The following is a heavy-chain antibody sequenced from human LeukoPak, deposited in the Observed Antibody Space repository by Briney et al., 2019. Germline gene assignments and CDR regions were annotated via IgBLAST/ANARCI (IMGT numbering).Heavy chain of an antibody. J-gene: IGHJ6*03. CDR3: AREGFGSPGYYYYYMDV. V-gene: IGHV4-34*01. Sequence: SETLSLTCAVYGGSFSGYYWSWIRQPPGKGLEWLGEINHSGSTNYNPSLKSRVTISVDTSKNQFSLKLSSVTAADTAVYYCAREGFGSPGYYYYYMDVWGKGTTVIVSS. D-gene: IGHD3-10*01. CDR2: INHSGST. CDR1: GGSFSGYY.